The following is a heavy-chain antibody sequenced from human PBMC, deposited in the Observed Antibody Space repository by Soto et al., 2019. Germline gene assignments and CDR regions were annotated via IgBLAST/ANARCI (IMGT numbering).Heavy chain of an antibody. D-gene: IGHD2-2*01. CDR3: ARELAVPADNNWFDP. CDR1: GGSISSGGYY. Sequence: SETLSLTCTVSGGSISSGGYYLSWIRQHPGKGLEWIGYIYYSGSTYYNPSLKSRVTISVDTSKNQFSLKLSSVTAADTAVYYCARELAVPADNNWFDPWCQGNLVPVSS. CDR2: IYYSGST. V-gene: IGHV4-31*03. J-gene: IGHJ5*02.